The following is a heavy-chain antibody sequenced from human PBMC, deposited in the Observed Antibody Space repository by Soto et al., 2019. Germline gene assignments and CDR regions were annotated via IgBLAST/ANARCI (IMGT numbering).Heavy chain of an antibody. CDR1: GGSISSTHS. CDR3: ARAVALPGLFYFDF. Sequence: QVQLQESGPRLVRPSETLSLTCAFSGGSISSTHSWSWVRQPPGKGLEWIAEIYHSGSTNYNPSLKSRATISVDKSKNQFSLKLNSVTAADTAVYFCARAVALPGLFYFDFWGQGTLVTVSS. J-gene: IGHJ4*02. V-gene: IGHV4-4*02. D-gene: IGHD2-21*01. CDR2: IYHSGST.